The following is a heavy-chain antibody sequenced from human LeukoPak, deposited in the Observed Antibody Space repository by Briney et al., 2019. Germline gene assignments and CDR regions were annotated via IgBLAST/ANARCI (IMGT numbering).Heavy chain of an antibody. CDR2: IKQDGSEK. CDR3: ARVDYGDYLGY. J-gene: IGHJ4*02. Sequence: GGSLRLSCAASGFTFSSYSMNWVRQAPGKGLEWVANIKQDGSEKYYVDSVKGRFTISRDNAKNSLYLQMNSLRAEDTAVYYCARVDYGDYLGYWGQGTLVTVSS. CDR1: GFTFSSYS. V-gene: IGHV3-7*01. D-gene: IGHD4-17*01.